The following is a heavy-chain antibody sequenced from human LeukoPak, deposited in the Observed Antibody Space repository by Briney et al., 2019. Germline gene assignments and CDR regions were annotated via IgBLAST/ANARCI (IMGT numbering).Heavy chain of an antibody. V-gene: IGHV3-23*01. D-gene: IGHD4-23*01. J-gene: IGHJ4*02. CDR2: ISGSGGST. CDR3: AKALDYGGNSFDY. Sequence: PGGSLRLSCAASGFTFSSYAMSWVRQAPGKGLEWVSAISGSGGSTYYADSVKGRFTISRDNSKNTLHLQMNSLRAEDTAVYYCAKALDYGGNSFDYWGMGTLVTVSS. CDR1: GFTFSSYA.